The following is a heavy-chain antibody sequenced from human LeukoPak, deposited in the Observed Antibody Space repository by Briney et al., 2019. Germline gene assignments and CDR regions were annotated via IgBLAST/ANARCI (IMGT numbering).Heavy chain of an antibody. V-gene: IGHV4-59*12. Sequence: SETLSLTCTVSGGSISSYYWSWIRQPPGKGLEWIGYIYYSGSTYYNPSLKSRVTISVDTSKNQFSLKLSSVTAADTAVYYCARDRDSTNYFDYWGQGTLVTVSS. J-gene: IGHJ4*02. CDR3: ARDRDSTNYFDY. CDR1: GGSISSYY. CDR2: IYYSGST. D-gene: IGHD2/OR15-2a*01.